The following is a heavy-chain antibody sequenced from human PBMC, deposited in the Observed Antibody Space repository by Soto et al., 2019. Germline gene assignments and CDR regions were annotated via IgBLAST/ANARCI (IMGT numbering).Heavy chain of an antibody. J-gene: IGHJ5*02. Sequence: EGQLVESGGGLVQPGGSLRLSCTASGFTVSNNYINWVRQAPGKGLEWVSVIYTGGSTYYADSVKGRFTISRDNSKNTLYLQMDSLRVEDTAVYYCARDRGSGWYWFAPWGQGTLVTVSS. CDR3: ARDRGSGWYWFAP. D-gene: IGHD6-19*01. V-gene: IGHV3-66*01. CDR2: IYTGGST. CDR1: GFTVSNNY.